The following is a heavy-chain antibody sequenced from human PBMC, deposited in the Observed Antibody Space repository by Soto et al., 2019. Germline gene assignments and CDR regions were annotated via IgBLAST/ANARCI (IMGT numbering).Heavy chain of an antibody. Sequence: GGSLILSCAASGFTFSSYWMSWVRQAPGKGLEWVANIKQDGSEKYYVDSVKGRFTISRDNAKNSLYLQMNSLRAEDTAVYYCAIDDFWSGYSTVDYWGQGTLVTGSS. CDR1: GFTFSSYW. V-gene: IGHV3-7*01. CDR3: AIDDFWSGYSTVDY. D-gene: IGHD3-3*01. J-gene: IGHJ4*02. CDR2: IKQDGSEK.